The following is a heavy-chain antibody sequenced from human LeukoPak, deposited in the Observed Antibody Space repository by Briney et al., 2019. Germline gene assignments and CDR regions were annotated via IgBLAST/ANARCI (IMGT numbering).Heavy chain of an antibody. CDR2: IFYSGTT. V-gene: IGHV4-39*01. Sequence: SETLSLICTVSGGSISYYWGWIRQPPGKGLEWIGSIFYSGTTYYNPSLKSRVTISVDTSKNQFSLKLSSVTAADTAVYYCARHLVGYYYMDVWGKGTTVTVSS. D-gene: IGHD1-26*01. CDR1: GGSISYY. J-gene: IGHJ6*03. CDR3: ARHLVGYYYMDV.